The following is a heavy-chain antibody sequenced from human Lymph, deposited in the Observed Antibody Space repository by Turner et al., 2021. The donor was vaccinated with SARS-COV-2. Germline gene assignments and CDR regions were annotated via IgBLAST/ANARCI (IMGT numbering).Heavy chain of an antibody. CDR3: AKVRSIFGVVIGGMDV. J-gene: IGHJ6*02. CDR2: ISYDGSNK. V-gene: IGHV3-30*18. Sequence: QVQLVESGGGVVQPGRSLRLSCAASGFTFSSYGMHWVRQAPGKGLEWAAVISYDGSNKYYADSVKGRFTISRDNTKKTLYLQMNSLRAEDTAVYYCAKVRSIFGVVIGGMDVWGQGTTVTVSS. CDR1: GFTFSSYG. D-gene: IGHD3-3*01.